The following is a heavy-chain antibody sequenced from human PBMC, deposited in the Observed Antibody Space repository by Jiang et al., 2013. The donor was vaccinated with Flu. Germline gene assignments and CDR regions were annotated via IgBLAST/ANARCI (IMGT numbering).Heavy chain of an antibody. CDR3: AKAGRYCSGGSCLYYFDY. D-gene: IGHD2-15*01. CDR2: ISGSGGST. J-gene: IGHJ4*02. V-gene: IGHV3-23*01. CDR1: GFTFSSYA. Sequence: GGGLVQPGGSLRLSCAASGFTFSSYAMSWVRQAPGKGLEWVSAISGSGGSTYYADSVKGRFTISRDNSKNTLYLQMNSLRAEDTAVYYCAKAGRYCSGGSCLYYFDYWGQGTLVTVSS.